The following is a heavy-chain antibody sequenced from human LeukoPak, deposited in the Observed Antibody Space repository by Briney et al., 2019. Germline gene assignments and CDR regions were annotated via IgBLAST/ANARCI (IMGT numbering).Heavy chain of an antibody. CDR1: GYNFTTYW. D-gene: IGHD5-18*01. CDR3: ARHLKYRRNRLHV. CDR2: IDPSDSYT. V-gene: IGHV5-10-1*01. Sequence: GESLRISCQGSGYNFTTYWISWVRQMPGKGLEWMGRIDPSDSYTNYSPSFQGHVTISTDKSISTVYLQWSGLKASDTAMYYCARHLKYRRNRLHVWGNGTTVTVSS. J-gene: IGHJ6*04.